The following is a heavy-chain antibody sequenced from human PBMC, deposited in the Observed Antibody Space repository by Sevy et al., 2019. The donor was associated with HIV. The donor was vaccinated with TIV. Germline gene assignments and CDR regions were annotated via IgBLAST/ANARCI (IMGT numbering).Heavy chain of an antibody. J-gene: IGHJ3*02. V-gene: IGHV3-21*01. Sequence: GGSLRLSCAASGFTFSSYSMNWVRQAPGKGLEWVSSISSSSSYIYYADSLKGRFTISRDNAKNSLYLQMNSLRAEDTAAYYCAREVVVVAARGANDAFDIWGQGTMVTVSS. D-gene: IGHD2-15*01. CDR3: AREVVVVAARGANDAFDI. CDR2: ISSSSSYI. CDR1: GFTFSSYS.